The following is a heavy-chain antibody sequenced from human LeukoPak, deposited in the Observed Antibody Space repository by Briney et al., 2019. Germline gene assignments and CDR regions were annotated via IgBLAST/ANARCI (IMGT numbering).Heavy chain of an antibody. D-gene: IGHD1-1*01. CDR2: IKKDGSDK. J-gene: IGHJ6*03. V-gene: IGHV3-7*03. Sequence: PGGSLRLSCAASGFNFSNDWMTWVRQAPGKGLEWVTNIKKDGSDKDYVDSVKGRFTVSRDNAKNTMSLQMTSLRADDTAIYFCARRGYNFGYYYYYYMDVWGKGTTVTVSS. CDR3: ARRGYNFGYYYYYYMDV. CDR1: GFNFSNDW.